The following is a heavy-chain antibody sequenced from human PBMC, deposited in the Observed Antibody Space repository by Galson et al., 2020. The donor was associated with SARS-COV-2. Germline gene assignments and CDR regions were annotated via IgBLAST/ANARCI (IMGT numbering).Heavy chain of an antibody. J-gene: IGHJ4*02. CDR3: AAFVGNNPAY. Sequence: SVKVSCQTSGFRFTHSAVQWVRQARGQRLAWIGWIVVGSGKKNNAQKFQERVTITRDMSTTTAYMELSSLRSEDTAIYYCAAFVGNNPAYWGQGTLVSVSS. V-gene: IGHV1-58*01. CDR2: IVVGSGKK. CDR1: GFRFTHSA. D-gene: IGHD1-26*01.